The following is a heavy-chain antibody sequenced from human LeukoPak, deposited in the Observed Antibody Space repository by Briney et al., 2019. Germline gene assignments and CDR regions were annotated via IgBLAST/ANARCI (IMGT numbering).Heavy chain of an antibody. J-gene: IGHJ3*02. CDR2: IYYSGST. CDR3: ARQPVRQGAFDI. D-gene: IGHD2-2*01. Sequence: SETLSLTCTVSGGSISSSSYYWGWIRQPPGEGLEWIGSIYYSGSTYYNPFLKSRVTISVDTSKNQFSLKLSSVTAADTAVYYCARQPVRQGAFDIWGQGTMVTVSS. V-gene: IGHV4-39*01. CDR1: GGSISSSSYY.